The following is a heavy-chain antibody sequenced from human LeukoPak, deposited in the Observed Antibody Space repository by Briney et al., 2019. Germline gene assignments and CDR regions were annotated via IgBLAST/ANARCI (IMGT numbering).Heavy chain of an antibody. J-gene: IGHJ4*02. CDR3: VKDLSFESSSSFFVS. V-gene: IGHV3-43*01. CDR2: ILLYCPT. D-gene: IGHD3-22*01. CDR1: GFTFKDYT. Sequence: GGSLRLSCAASGFTFKDYTMHWVCHAPGKSLEWVSLILLYCPTFYRASLQGPFTISRDNSKESLYIHMDSLRSHNTAFYYFVKDLSFESSSSFFVSWGQGTLLTVS.